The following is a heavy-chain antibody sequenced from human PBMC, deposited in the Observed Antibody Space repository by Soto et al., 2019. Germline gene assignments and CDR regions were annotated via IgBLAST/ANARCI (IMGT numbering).Heavy chain of an antibody. CDR2: INSDGGST. CDR3: AGRNSGDYPYFDF. CDR1: GFTFSSYW. Sequence: GGSLRLSCAASGFTFSSYWMHWVRQTPGKGLVWVSRINSDGGSTSYADSVKGRFTISRDNAKNTLYLQMNSLRAGDTALYYWAGRNSGDYPYFDFWGPGTLVTVSS. V-gene: IGHV3-74*01. J-gene: IGHJ4*02. D-gene: IGHD4-17*01.